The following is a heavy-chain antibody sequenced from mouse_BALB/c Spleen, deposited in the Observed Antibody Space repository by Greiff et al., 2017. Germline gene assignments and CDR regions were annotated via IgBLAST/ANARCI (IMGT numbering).Heavy chain of an antibody. CDR3: ARGGIYYDYEFDY. CDR1: GFTFSSYA. J-gene: IGHJ2*01. D-gene: IGHD2-4*01. V-gene: IGHV5-9-4*01. Sequence: EVMLVESGGGLVKPGGSLKLSCAASGFTFSSYAMSWVRQSPEKRLEWVAEISSGGSYTYYPDTVTGRFTISRDNAKNTLYLEMSSLRSEDTAMYYCARGGIYYDYEFDYWGQGTTLTVSS. CDR2: ISSGGSYT.